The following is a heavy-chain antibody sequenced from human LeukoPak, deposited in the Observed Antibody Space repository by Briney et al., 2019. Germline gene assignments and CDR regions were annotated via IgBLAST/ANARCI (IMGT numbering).Heavy chain of an antibody. D-gene: IGHD5-12*01. CDR3: AKEDVNIGMVDY. CDR2: INSDGTIT. CDR1: GFTFSSYW. Sequence: GGSLRLSCAASGFTFSSYWMHWVRQAPGKGLVWVSRINSDGTITSYADSVKGRFTISRDNAKNTLHLQMNSLRAEDTAVYYCAKEDVNIGMVDYWGQGTLVTVSS. J-gene: IGHJ4*02. V-gene: IGHV3-74*01.